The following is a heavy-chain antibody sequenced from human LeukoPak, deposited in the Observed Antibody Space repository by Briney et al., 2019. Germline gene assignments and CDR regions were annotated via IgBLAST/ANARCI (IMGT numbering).Heavy chain of an antibody. J-gene: IGHJ6*03. CDR3: GKQGSPAVRGPPTYYYYYMDV. CDR2: IIPILGIA. V-gene: IGHV1-69*04. CDR1: GYTFTSYA. D-gene: IGHD3-10*01. Sequence: GASVKVSCKASGYTFTSYAMHWVRQAPGQGLEWMGRIIPILGIANYAQKFQGRVTITADKSTSTAYMELSSLRSEDTAVYYCGKQGSPAVRGPPTYYYYYMDVWGKGTTVTVSS.